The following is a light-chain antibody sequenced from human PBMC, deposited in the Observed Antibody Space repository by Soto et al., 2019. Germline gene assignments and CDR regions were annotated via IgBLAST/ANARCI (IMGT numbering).Light chain of an antibody. CDR2: LGS. V-gene: IGKV2-28*01. Sequence: DIVMTQSPLSLPVTPGEPASISCRSSQSLLHSNGYFYVDWYLQKPGQSPQLLIYLGSNRASGVPDRFSGSVSGTDSTLKISRVEAEDVGVYFCMQALQTPWTFGQGTKVDIK. CDR3: MQALQTPWT. CDR1: QSLLHSNGYFY. J-gene: IGKJ1*01.